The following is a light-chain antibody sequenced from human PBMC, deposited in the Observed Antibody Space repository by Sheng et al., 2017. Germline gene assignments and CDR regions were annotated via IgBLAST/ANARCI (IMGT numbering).Light chain of an antibody. CDR2: GAS. CDR1: QDITNY. V-gene: IGKV1-33*01. Sequence: DIQMTQSPSSLSASVGDRVTITCQASQDITNYLNWYQQKPGKAPKLLIYGASNLETGVPSRFGGSGSGIDFTFTISSLRPEDVATYFCQQYGTLPSYSFGQGTNLQIK. J-gene: IGKJ2*03. CDR3: QQYGTLPSYS.